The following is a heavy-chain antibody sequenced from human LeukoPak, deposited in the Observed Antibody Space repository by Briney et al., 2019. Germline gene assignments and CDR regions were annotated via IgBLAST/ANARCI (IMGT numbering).Heavy chain of an antibody. CDR2: INPNSGGT. J-gene: IGHJ4*02. D-gene: IGHD3-22*01. V-gene: IGHV1-2*06. Sequence: ASVKVSCKASGYTFTGYYMHWVRQAPGQGLEWMGRINPNSGGTNYAQKFQGRVTMTRDTSTSTAYMELSRLRSDDTAVYYCARAQYDSSGYPNVDYWGQGTLVTVSS. CDR3: ARAQYDSSGYPNVDY. CDR1: GYTFTGYY.